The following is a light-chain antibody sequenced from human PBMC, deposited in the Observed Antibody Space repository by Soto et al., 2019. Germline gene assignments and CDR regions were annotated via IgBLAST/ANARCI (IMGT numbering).Light chain of an antibody. CDR2: GAS. Sequence: EIVMTQSPATLSVSPGERATLSCRASQSISSNLAWYRQKPGQAPRLLIYGASSRATGLPARFSGSGSGTVFTLTISSLQSEDFAVYYCQQYNNWPYTFGQGTKLEI. CDR1: QSISSN. CDR3: QQYNNWPYT. J-gene: IGKJ2*01. V-gene: IGKV3-15*01.